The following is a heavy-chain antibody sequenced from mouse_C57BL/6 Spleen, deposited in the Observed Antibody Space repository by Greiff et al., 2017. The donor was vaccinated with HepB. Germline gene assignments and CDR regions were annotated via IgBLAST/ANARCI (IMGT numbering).Heavy chain of an antibody. CDR1: GFTFSDYG. J-gene: IGHJ4*01. V-gene: IGHV5-17*01. D-gene: IGHD2-1*01. CDR2: ISSGSSTI. Sequence: EVHLVESGGGLVKPGGSLKLSCAASGFTFSDYGMHWVRQAPEKGLEWVAYISSGSSTIYYADTVKGRFTISRDNAKNTLYLEMSSLRSEDTAMYYCVRRGGNTGAMDNWGQGTSVTVSS. CDR3: VRRGGNTGAMDN.